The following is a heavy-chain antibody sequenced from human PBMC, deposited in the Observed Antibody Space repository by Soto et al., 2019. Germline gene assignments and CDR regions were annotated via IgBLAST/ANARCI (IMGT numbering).Heavy chain of an antibody. Sequence: EVQLVGSGGGLVQPGGSLRLSCAASGFSFSSYWMHWVRQAPGKGLVWVSRINTDGSSTSYADSVKGRFTFSRDNAKNTLYLQMNSLRAEDTAVYYCAREVGTTWFDPWGQGTLVTVSS. J-gene: IGHJ5*02. CDR3: AREVGTTWFDP. V-gene: IGHV3-74*01. D-gene: IGHD1-1*01. CDR2: INTDGSST. CDR1: GFSFSSYW.